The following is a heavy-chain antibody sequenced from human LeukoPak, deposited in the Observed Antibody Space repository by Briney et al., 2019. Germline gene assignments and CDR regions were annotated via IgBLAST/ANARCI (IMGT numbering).Heavy chain of an antibody. CDR1: GASVTSGHYC. J-gene: IGHJ5*02. D-gene: IGHD3-10*01. CDR2: VHFNGHT. V-gene: IGHV4-39*01. CDR3: AKLPTGSPNWFDP. Sequence: NPSETLSLTCTVSGASVTSGHYCWGWVRQSPGKGLEWIASVHFNGHTYSNPSLSTRVTMSIDTSKNQFSLKLTSLTAADTAIYYCAKLPTGSPNWFDPWGQGTLVTVSS.